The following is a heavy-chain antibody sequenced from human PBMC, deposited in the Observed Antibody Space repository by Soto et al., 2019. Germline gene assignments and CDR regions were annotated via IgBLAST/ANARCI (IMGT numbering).Heavy chain of an antibody. CDR2: TSYDGSNA. CDR1: GFTFRSFV. CDR3: ARWGTTGGLDF. J-gene: IGHJ4*02. Sequence: QVQLVESGGGVVQPGTSLRLSCVGSGFTFRSFVIHWVRQAPGKGLEWVALTSYDGSNAYYGDFVKGRFTISRDNSKNTVDLQMDSLRVEDTALYYCARWGTTGGLDFWGQGTLVSVSS. V-gene: IGHV3-30*03. D-gene: IGHD3-16*01.